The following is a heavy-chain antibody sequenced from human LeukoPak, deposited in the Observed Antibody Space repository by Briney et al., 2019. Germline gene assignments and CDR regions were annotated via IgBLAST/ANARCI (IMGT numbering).Heavy chain of an antibody. V-gene: IGHV3-66*01. CDR2: IYSGGST. CDR1: GFTVSSNY. CDR3: ANSGGENCSGGSCYWFDP. D-gene: IGHD2-15*01. J-gene: IGHJ5*02. Sequence: GGSLRLSCAASGFTVSSNYMSWVRQAPGKGLEWVSVIYSGGSTYYADSVKGRFTISRDNSKNTLYLQMNSLRAEDTAVYYCANSGGENCSGGSCYWFDPWGQGTLVTVSS.